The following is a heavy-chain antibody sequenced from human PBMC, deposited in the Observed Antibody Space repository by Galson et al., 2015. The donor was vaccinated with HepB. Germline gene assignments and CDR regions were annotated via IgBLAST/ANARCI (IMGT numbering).Heavy chain of an antibody. V-gene: IGHV4-39*07. D-gene: IGHD4-11*01. CDR2: INYIGST. J-gene: IGHJ4*02. CDR3: ARDFRGVTTNFDY. Sequence: SEPLSLTCTVSGGSISSSSYYWGWIRQPPGKGLEWIGSINYIGSTYYNLSLKSRVTISVDTSKSQFSLNLSSVTAADTAVYYCARDFRGVTTNFDYWGQGTLVTVSS. CDR1: GGSISSSSYY.